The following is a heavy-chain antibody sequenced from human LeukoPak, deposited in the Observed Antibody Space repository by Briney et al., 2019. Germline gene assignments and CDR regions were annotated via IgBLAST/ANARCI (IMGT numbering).Heavy chain of an antibody. CDR2: ISWNSGSI. V-gene: IGHV3-9*03. D-gene: IGHD3-22*01. CDR1: GFTFDDYA. J-gene: IGHJ4*02. Sequence: PGGSLRLSCAASGFTFDDYAMHWVRQAPGKGLEWVSGISWNSGSIGYADSVKGRFTISRDNAKNSLYLQMNSLRAEDMALYYCAKSRFYYDSSGPFDYWGQGTLVTVFS. CDR3: AKSRFYYDSSGPFDY.